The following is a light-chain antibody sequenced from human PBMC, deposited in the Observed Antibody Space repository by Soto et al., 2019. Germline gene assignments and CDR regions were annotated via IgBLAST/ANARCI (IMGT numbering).Light chain of an antibody. V-gene: IGKV4-1*01. J-gene: IGKJ4*01. Sequence: DIVMTQSPDSLAVSLGERATINCKSSQSVLYSSNNKNYLAWYQQKPGQPPKLLIYWASTRDSGVPDRFRGSGCGTDVNTAINSLQAEDVAVYYCQQYYSTPRSTFGGGTKVEIK. CDR2: WAS. CDR1: QSVLYSSNNKNY. CDR3: QQYYSTPRST.